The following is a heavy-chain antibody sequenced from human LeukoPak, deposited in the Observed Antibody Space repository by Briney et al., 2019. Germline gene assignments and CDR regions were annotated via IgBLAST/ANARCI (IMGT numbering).Heavy chain of an antibody. D-gene: IGHD1-14*01. CDR2: IKEDGSEM. CDR3: AIGNYFDY. Sequence: PGGSLRLSCVASRFTFTSSWMSWVRQAPGKGLEWVANIKEDGSEMFYMDSVEGRFTISRDNAKNSLYLQMNSLRAEDTALYYCAIGNYFDYWGQGTLVTVSS. CDR1: RFTFTSSW. V-gene: IGHV3-7*01. J-gene: IGHJ4*02.